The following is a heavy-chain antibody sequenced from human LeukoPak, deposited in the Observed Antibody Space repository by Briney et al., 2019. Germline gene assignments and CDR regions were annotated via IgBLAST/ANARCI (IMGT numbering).Heavy chain of an antibody. Sequence: SQTLSLTCTVSGGSIRSGGYYWSWIRQHPGKGLEWIGYIYYSGSTYYNPSLKSRVTISVDTSKNQFSLKLSSVTAADTAVYYCARESSSLYHYYGMDVWGQGTTVTVSS. CDR2: IYYSGST. D-gene: IGHD6-6*01. V-gene: IGHV4-31*03. CDR3: ARESSSLYHYYGMDV. J-gene: IGHJ6*02. CDR1: GGSIRSGGYY.